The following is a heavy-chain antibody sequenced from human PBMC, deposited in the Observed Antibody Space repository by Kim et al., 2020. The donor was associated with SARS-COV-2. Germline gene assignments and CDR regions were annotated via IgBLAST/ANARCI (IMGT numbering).Heavy chain of an antibody. V-gene: IGHV3-23*01. CDR2: ISGSGGST. D-gene: IGHD1-26*01. CDR1: GFTFSSYA. J-gene: IGHJ4*02. CDR3: AKDRVLWELLHGPPDY. Sequence: GGSLRLSCAASGFTFSSYAMSWVRQAPGKGLEWVSAISGSGGSTYYADSVKGRFTISRDNSKNTLYLQMNSLRAEDTAVYYCAKDRVLWELLHGPPDYWGQGTLVTVSS.